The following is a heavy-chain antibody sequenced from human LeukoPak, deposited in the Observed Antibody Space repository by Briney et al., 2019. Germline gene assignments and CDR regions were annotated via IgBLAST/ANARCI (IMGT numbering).Heavy chain of an antibody. CDR2: INHSGST. Sequence: SSETLSLTCTVSGGSISSSSYYWGWIRQPPGKGLEWIGEINHSGSTNYNPSLKSRVTISVDTSKNQFSLKLTSVTAADTAVYYCARTPGYSRSYRYWGQGILVTVSS. CDR1: GGSISSSSYY. J-gene: IGHJ4*02. V-gene: IGHV4-39*07. CDR3: ARTPGYSRSYRY. D-gene: IGHD6-6*01.